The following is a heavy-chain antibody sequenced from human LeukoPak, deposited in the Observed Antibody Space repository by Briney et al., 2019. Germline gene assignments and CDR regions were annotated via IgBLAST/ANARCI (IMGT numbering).Heavy chain of an antibody. J-gene: IGHJ4*02. CDR1: GFTFSSYE. V-gene: IGHV3-48*03. D-gene: IGHD6-13*01. CDR3: ARESLIAAAVDY. CDR2: ISRSARTT. Sequence: GGSLRLSCAASGFTFSSYEMNWVRQAPGKGLEWISYISRSARTTYYADSVKGRFTISRDNAKNSLYLQMHSLRAEDTAIYYCARESLIAAAVDYWGQGTLVTVSS.